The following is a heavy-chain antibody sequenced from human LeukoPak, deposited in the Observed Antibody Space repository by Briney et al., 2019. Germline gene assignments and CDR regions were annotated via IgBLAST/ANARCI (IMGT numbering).Heavy chain of an antibody. D-gene: IGHD4-11*01. CDR1: GGTFSSYA. V-gene: IGHV1-69*05. Sequence: ASVKVSCKASGGTFSSYAISWVRQAPGQGLEWMGGIIPIFGTANYAQKFQGRVTITTDESTSTAYMELSSLRSEDTAVYYCASLHLTTENYYCYYYMDVWGKGTTVTVSS. CDR3: ASLHLTTENYYCYYYMDV. J-gene: IGHJ6*03. CDR2: IIPIFGTA.